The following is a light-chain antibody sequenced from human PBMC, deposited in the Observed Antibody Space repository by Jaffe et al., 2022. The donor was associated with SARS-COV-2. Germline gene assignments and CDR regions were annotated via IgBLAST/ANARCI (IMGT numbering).Light chain of an antibody. CDR2: AAS. CDR1: QGISNY. CDR3: QNYNSALGFT. Sequence: DIQMTQSPSSLSASVGDRVTITCRASQGISNYLAWYQQKPGKVPKLLIYAASTLQSGVPSRFSGSGSGTDFTLTISSLQPEDVATYYCQNYNSALGFTFGPGTKVD. V-gene: IGKV1-27*01. J-gene: IGKJ3*01.